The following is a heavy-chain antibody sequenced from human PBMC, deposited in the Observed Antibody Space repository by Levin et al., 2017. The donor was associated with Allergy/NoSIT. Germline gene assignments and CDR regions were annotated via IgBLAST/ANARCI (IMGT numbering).Heavy chain of an antibody. D-gene: IGHD2-15*01. CDR3: AKRGTIVVVVAAIDY. J-gene: IGHJ4*02. Sequence: GESLKISCAASGFTFSSYAMSWVRQAPGKGLEWVSAISGSGGSTYYADSVKGRFTISRDNSKNTLYLQMNSLRAEDTAVYYCAKRGTIVVVVAAIDYWGQGTLVTVSS. V-gene: IGHV3-23*01. CDR2: ISGSGGST. CDR1: GFTFSSYA.